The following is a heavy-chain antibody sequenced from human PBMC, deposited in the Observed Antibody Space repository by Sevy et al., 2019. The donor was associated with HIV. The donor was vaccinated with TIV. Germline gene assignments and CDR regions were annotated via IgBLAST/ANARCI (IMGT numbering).Heavy chain of an antibody. D-gene: IGHD2-21*02. J-gene: IGHJ4*02. CDR2: FYHTGNT. CDR1: GDSISSGSYS. Sequence: SETLSLTCAVSGDSISSGSYSWNWIRQPPGKGLEWIGYFYHTGNTYYNPSLRSRVTISVETSKNHFSLKLTSVTAADTAVYYCARDSGDYPYYFDHWGQGTLVTVSS. CDR3: ARDSGDYPYYFDH. V-gene: IGHV4-30-2*01.